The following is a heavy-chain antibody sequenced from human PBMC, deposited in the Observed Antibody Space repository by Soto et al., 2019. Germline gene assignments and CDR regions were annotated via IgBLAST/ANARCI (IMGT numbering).Heavy chain of an antibody. J-gene: IGHJ6*02. V-gene: IGHV6-1*01. CDR3: ARGRSMVRGVIPLPSYGMDV. D-gene: IGHD3-10*01. CDR1: GDSVSSNSAA. Sequence: SQTLSLTCAISGDSVSSNSAAWNWIRQSPSRGLEWLGRTYYRSKWYNDYAVSVKSRITINPDTSKNQFSLQLNSVTPEDTAVYYCARGRSMVRGVIPLPSYGMDVWGQGTTVTVSS. CDR2: TYYRSKWYN.